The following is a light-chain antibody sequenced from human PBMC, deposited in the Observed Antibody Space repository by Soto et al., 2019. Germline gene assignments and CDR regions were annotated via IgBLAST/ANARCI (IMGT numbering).Light chain of an antibody. CDR2: LGS. J-gene: IGKJ5*01. Sequence: DIVMTQSPLSLPVTPGEPASISCRSSQSLLHSNGFIYLDWYLQKPGQSPQLLISLGSDRASGVPDRSSGSGSGTDFTLKISRVEAEDVGVYFCMQALQTPITFGQGTRLEIK. CDR1: QSLLHSNGFIY. CDR3: MQALQTPIT. V-gene: IGKV2-28*01.